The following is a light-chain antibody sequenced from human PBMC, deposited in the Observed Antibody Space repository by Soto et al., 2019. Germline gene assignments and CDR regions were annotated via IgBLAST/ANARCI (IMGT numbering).Light chain of an antibody. Sequence: QLVLTQPASVSGSPGQSIAISCTGTSSDIGGYNFVSWYQQHPGKAPKLMIYEVSNRPSGVSDRFSGSKSGNTASLTISGLQAEDEADYYCNSYRSTSDIVAFGGGTKVTVL. CDR2: EVS. CDR3: NSYRSTSDIVA. CDR1: SSDIGGYNF. V-gene: IGLV2-14*01. J-gene: IGLJ2*01.